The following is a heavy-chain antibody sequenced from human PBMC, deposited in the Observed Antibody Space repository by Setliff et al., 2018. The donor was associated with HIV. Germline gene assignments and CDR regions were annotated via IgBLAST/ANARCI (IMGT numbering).Heavy chain of an antibody. J-gene: IGHJ5*02. Sequence: SETLSLTCTVSGGSISSSSYCWGWVRQPPGKGLEWIGSIYYSGSTYYNPSLKSRVTLSVDTSKNQFSLKLSSVTAADTAVYFCARRDRGDYYDSSGYYQRWFDPWGRGTLVTVSS. V-gene: IGHV4-39*01. CDR1: GGSISSSSYC. CDR2: IYYSGST. CDR3: ARRDRGDYYDSSGYYQRWFDP. D-gene: IGHD3-22*01.